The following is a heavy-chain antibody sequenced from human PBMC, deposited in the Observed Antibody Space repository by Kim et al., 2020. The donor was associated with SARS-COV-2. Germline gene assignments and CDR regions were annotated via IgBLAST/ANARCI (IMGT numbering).Heavy chain of an antibody. CDR2: I. Sequence: IGDGDSVKGRFTIYRDNAKKSLYLQMNGLRVEDTALYYCVRGYAGGPFDLWGQGSLVTVSS. V-gene: IGHV3-20*03. D-gene: IGHD3-16*01. CDR3: VRGYAGGPFDL. J-gene: IGHJ4*02.